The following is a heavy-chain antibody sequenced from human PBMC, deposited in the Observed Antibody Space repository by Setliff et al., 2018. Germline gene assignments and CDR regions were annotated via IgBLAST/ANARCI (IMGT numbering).Heavy chain of an antibody. D-gene: IGHD3-10*01. CDR1: GGSFSTYY. J-gene: IGHJ4*02. CDR3: ARGGSGSYYWY. CDR2: INHSGST. Sequence: SETLSLTCAVYGGSFSTYYWIWIRQPPGKGLEWIGEINHSGSTSYNPSLKSRVTISVDTSTSTAYMELSSLRSEDTAVYYCARGGSGSYYWYWGQGTLVTVSS. V-gene: IGHV4-34*01.